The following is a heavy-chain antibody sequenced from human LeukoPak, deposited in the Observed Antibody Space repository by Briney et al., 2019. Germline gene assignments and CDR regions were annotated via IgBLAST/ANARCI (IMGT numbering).Heavy chain of an antibody. V-gene: IGHV4-59*12. CDR2: IYYSGST. J-gene: IGHJ4*02. D-gene: IGHD1-26*01. Sequence: PSETLSLTCTVSGGSISSYYWSWIRQPPGKGLEWIGYIYYSGSTNYNPSLKSRVTISVDTSKNQFSLKLSSVTAADTAVYYCARGPYSGSYVDYWGQGTLVTVSS. CDR3: ARGPYSGSYVDY. CDR1: GGSISSYY.